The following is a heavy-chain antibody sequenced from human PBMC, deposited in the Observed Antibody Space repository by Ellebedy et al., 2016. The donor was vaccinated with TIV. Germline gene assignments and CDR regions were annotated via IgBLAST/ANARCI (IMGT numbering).Heavy chain of an antibody. Sequence: GESLKISCAASGFPFSSFEFNWVRQSPGKGLEWVSYISSSGTTKYYADSVKGRFTITRDNAKNSLYLQMQSLRAEDTAVYYCAAAHYYFYGKDVWGQGTRVTVSS. CDR1: GFPFSSFE. J-gene: IGHJ6*02. CDR3: AAAHYYFYGKDV. D-gene: IGHD2-15*01. CDR2: ISSSGTTK. V-gene: IGHV3-48*03.